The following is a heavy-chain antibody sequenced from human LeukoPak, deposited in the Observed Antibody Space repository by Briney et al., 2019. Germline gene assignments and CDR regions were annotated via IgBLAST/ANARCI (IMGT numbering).Heavy chain of an antibody. D-gene: IGHD3-22*01. V-gene: IGHV4-61*05. Sequence: SETLSLTCTVSGGSISSTTYYWGWIRQPPGKGLEWIGNIYYSGSTNYNPSLKSRVTISVDTSKNQFSLKLSSVTAADTAVYYCARGTYYYDSSVGGYYYYYMDVWGKGTTVTISS. CDR1: GGSISSTTYY. CDR3: ARGTYYYDSSVGGYYYYYMDV. J-gene: IGHJ6*03. CDR2: IYYSGST.